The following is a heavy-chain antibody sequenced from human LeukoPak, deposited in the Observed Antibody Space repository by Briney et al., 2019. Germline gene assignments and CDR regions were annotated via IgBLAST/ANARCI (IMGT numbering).Heavy chain of an antibody. CDR2: IKPDGSET. V-gene: IGHV3-7*01. Sequence: PGGSLRLSCVASRFTFSNHYMSWVRQAPGKGLEWVATIKPDGSETFYVDSVKGRFTISRDNSKNTLYLQMNSLKSEDTAVYYCAKFGSSGLQGYWGQGTLVTVSS. CDR1: RFTFSNHY. D-gene: IGHD6-6*01. J-gene: IGHJ4*02. CDR3: AKFGSSGLQGY.